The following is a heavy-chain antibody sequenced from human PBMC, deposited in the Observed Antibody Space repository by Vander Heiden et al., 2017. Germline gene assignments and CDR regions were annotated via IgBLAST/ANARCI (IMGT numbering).Heavy chain of an antibody. CDR1: GFTFSSYA. Sequence: EVQLLESGGGLVQPGGSLRLSCAASGFTFSSYAMSWVRQAPGKGLEWVSAISGSGGSTYHADSGKGRFTISRDNSKNTLYLQMNSMRAEDTAVYYCAKTIVGVVLTGGFDPWGHGTLVTVSS. J-gene: IGHJ5*02. V-gene: IGHV3-23*01. CDR3: AKTIVGVVLTGGFDP. CDR2: ISGSGGST. D-gene: IGHD3-3*01.